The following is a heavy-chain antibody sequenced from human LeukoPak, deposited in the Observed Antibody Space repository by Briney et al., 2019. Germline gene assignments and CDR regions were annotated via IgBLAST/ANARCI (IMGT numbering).Heavy chain of an antibody. V-gene: IGHV1-2*02. J-gene: IGHJ4*02. CDR3: AKVAVVVVMTLGY. CDR2: INPTSGGT. D-gene: IGHD3-22*01. CDR1: GYTFTGYY. Sequence: ASVKVSCKASGYTFTGYYMHWVRQAPGQGLEWMGWINPTSGGTNYAQKFQGRVTMTRDTSISTAYMELSRLRSDDTAVYYCAKVAVVVVMTLGYWCQGTLVTVSS.